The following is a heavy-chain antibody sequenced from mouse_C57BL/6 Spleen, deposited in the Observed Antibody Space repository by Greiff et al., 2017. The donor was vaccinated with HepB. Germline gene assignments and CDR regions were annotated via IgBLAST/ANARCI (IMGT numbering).Heavy chain of an antibody. V-gene: IGHV1-54*01. CDR3: ARDSSGYVPAWFAY. CDR2: INPGSGGT. J-gene: IGHJ3*01. CDR1: GYAFTNYL. Sequence: QVQLKQSGAELVRPGTSVKVSCKASGYAFTNYLIEWVKQRPGQGLEWIGVINPGSGGTNYNEKFKGKATLTADKSSSTAYMQLSSLTSEDSAVYFCARDSSGYVPAWFAYWGQGTLVTVSA. D-gene: IGHD3-2*02.